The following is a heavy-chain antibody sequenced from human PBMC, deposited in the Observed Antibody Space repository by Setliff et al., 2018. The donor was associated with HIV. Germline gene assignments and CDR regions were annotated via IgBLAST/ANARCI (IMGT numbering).Heavy chain of an antibody. CDR2: INAGNGNT. Sequence: ASVKVSCKASGYTVTTYGISWVRQAPGQGLEWMGWINAGNGNTKYSQKFQGRVTITGDTSASTAYMELSSLRAEDTAVYYCARSVIGYYYYGMDVWGQGTLVTVSS. CDR3: ARSVIGYYYYGMDV. V-gene: IGHV1-3*01. J-gene: IGHJ6*02. D-gene: IGHD3-10*01. CDR1: GYTVTTYG.